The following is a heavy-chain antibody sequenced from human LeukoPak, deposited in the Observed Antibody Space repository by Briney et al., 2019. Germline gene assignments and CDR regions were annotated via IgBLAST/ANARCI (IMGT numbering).Heavy chain of an antibody. V-gene: IGHV4-39*01. J-gene: IGHJ4*02. Sequence: SETLSLTCTVSGGSISSSSYYWGWIRQPPGKGLEWIGSIYYGGSTYYNPSLKSRVTISVDTSKNQFSLKLSSVTAANTAVYYCAGLRRDGYNSWGYWGQGTLVTVSS. CDR1: GGSISSSSYY. CDR2: IYYGGST. D-gene: IGHD5-12*01. CDR3: AGLRRDGYNSWGY.